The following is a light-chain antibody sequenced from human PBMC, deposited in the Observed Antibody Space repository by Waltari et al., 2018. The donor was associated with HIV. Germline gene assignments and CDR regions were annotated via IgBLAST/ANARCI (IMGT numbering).Light chain of an antibody. CDR1: RHQIDFSNF. Sequence: QSPLSQPASVSGSPGQSITIPCTGGRHQIDFSNFVSWYQQHPGKAPHLILSAVSGRPSGVSSRFSGSKSGVTASLTISGLQAEDEATYFCSSFASQGTLMFGGGTKLTVL. J-gene: IGLJ3*02. V-gene: IGLV2-14*01. CDR2: AVS. CDR3: SSFASQGTLM.